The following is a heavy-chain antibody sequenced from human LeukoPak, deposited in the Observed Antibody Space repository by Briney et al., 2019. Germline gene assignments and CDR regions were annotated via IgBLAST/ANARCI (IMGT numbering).Heavy chain of an antibody. J-gene: IGHJ6*03. CDR1: GFTLSSFT. V-gene: IGHV3-21*04. CDR2: ISSSSRDI. Sequence: GGSLRLSCAASGFTLSSFTMNWVRQAPGKGLEWVAAISSSSRDIFYADSVKGRFTISRDNAKSSLYLQMNSLRAEDTAVYSCARGDYGDYWNYYYMDVWGKGTTVTVSS. CDR3: ARGDYGDYWNYYYMDV. D-gene: IGHD4-17*01.